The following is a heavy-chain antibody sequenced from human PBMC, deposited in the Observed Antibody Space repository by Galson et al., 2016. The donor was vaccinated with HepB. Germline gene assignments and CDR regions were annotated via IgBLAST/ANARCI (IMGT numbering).Heavy chain of an antibody. CDR3: AGMAGAGYDY. Sequence: SVKVSCKASGYTLNSYGINWVRQAPGEGLEWVGWTSGYNGNTNYAQDLQGRVTMTTDTSTNTAYMELRSLRYAGTAVYYCAGMAGAGYDYWGQGTLVTVSS. J-gene: IGHJ4*02. CDR2: TSGYNGNT. CDR1: GYTLNSYG. V-gene: IGHV1-18*04. D-gene: IGHD3-22*01.